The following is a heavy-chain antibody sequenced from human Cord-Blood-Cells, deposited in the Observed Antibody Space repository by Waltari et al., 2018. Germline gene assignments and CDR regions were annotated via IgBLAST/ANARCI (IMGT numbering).Heavy chain of an antibody. CDR1: GFTFSSYE. J-gene: IGHJ3*02. D-gene: IGHD3-10*01. Sequence: EVQLVESGGGLVQPGGSLRLSCAASGFTFSSYEMNWVRQAPGKGLEWVSYISSSGSTIYYADSVKGRLTISRDNAKNSLYLQMNSLRAEDTAVYYCARGYGSGSYYNVNAFDIWGQGTMVTVSA. CDR2: ISSSGSTI. CDR3: ARGYGSGSYYNVNAFDI. V-gene: IGHV3-48*03.